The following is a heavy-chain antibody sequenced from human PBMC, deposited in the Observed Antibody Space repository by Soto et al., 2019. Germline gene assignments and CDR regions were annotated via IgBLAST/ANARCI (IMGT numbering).Heavy chain of an antibody. CDR1: GGAINSYY. Sequence: SETLSLTCTVSGGAINSYYWTWIRQPAGKGPEWIGRIYSSGSTKCNPSLQSRVTMSLDTSKNQFSLRLTSVTAADTAVYYCARGQRFSDWFDPWGQGTLVTVSS. J-gene: IGHJ5*02. V-gene: IGHV4-4*07. D-gene: IGHD3-3*01. CDR2: IYSSGST. CDR3: ARGQRFSDWFDP.